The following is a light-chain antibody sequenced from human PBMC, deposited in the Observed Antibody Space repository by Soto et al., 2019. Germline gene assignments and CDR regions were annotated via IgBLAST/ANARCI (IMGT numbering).Light chain of an antibody. J-gene: IGKJ1*01. Sequence: EIVLTQSPATLSLSPGERATLSCRASQSVSSYLAWYQQKPGQAPSILIYAASNRATGIPARFSGSGSGTDFTITISSLEPEDFAVYYCQQRSNWWTFGQGTKVEIK. CDR2: AAS. V-gene: IGKV3-11*01. CDR3: QQRSNWWT. CDR1: QSVSSY.